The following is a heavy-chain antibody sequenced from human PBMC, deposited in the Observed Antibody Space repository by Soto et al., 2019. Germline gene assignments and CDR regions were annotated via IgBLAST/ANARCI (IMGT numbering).Heavy chain of an antibody. CDR2: IDPSDSYT. CDR1: GYSFTSYW. Sequence: PGESLKISCKGSGYSFTSYWISWVRQMPGKGLEWMGRIDPSDSYTNYSPSFQGHVTISADKSISTAYLQWSSLKASDTAMYYCARVSSARPHYYYGMDVWGQGTTVTVSS. V-gene: IGHV5-10-1*01. J-gene: IGHJ6*02. D-gene: IGHD3-10*01. CDR3: ARVSSARPHYYYGMDV.